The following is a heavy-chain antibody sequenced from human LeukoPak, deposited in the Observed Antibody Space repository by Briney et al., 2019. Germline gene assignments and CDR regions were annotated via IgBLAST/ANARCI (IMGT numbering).Heavy chain of an antibody. CDR1: GFTFSSYS. V-gene: IGHV3-21*01. CDR3: ARVLYYYDSSGSLDY. Sequence: PGGSLRLSCAASGFTFSSYSMNWVRQAPGKGLEWVSSISSSSSYIYYADSVKGRFTISRDNAKNSLYLRMNSLRAEDTAVYYCARVLYYYDSSGSLDYWGQGTLVTVSS. D-gene: IGHD3-22*01. CDR2: ISSSSSYI. J-gene: IGHJ4*02.